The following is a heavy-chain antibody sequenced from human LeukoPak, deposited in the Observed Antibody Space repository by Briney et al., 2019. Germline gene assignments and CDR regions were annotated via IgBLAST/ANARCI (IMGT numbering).Heavy chain of an antibody. D-gene: IGHD2-15*01. CDR3: ARGKYCSGGSCSGPKWNYFDY. J-gene: IGHJ4*02. CDR2: IIPIFGTA. Sequence: SVKVSCKASGGTFSSYAISWVRQARGQGLEWMGGIIPIFGTANYAQKFQGRVTITTDESTSTAYMELSSLRSEDTAVYYCARGKYCSGGSCSGPKWNYFDYWGQGTLVTVSS. CDR1: GGTFSSYA. V-gene: IGHV1-69*05.